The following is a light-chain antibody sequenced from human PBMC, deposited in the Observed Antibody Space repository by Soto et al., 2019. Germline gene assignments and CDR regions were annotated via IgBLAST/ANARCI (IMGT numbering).Light chain of an antibody. J-gene: IGKJ1*01. V-gene: IGKV3-15*01. Sequence: EIVMTQSPATLSVSPGGRATLSFGASQTISGTLAWYQQKPGQAPRLLIHGASTRAPGFPARFSGSGSGTDFTLTISSLQSEDFAVYYCQQYDNWPWTFGQGTKVDIK. CDR2: GAS. CDR1: QTISGT. CDR3: QQYDNWPWT.